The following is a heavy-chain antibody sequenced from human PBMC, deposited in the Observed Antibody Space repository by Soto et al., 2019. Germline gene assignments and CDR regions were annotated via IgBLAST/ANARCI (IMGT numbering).Heavy chain of an antibody. D-gene: IGHD2-2*01. CDR3: ASMGGTRRYCSSTSCYYSTVGGVNYYYYMDV. J-gene: IGHJ6*03. Sequence: SETLSLTCAVYGGSFSGYYWSWIRQPPGKGLEWIGEINHSGSTNYNPSLKSRVTISVDTSKNQFSLKLSSVTAADTAVYYCASMGGTRRYCSSTSCYYSTVGGVNYYYYMDVWGKGTTVTVSS. CDR2: INHSGST. V-gene: IGHV4-34*01. CDR1: GGSFSGYY.